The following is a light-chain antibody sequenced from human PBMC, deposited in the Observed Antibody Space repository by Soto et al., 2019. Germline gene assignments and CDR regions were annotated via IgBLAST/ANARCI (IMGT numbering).Light chain of an antibody. CDR2: DVS. V-gene: IGLV2-11*01. CDR1: SSDVGGYNY. J-gene: IGLJ2*01. CDR3: CSYAGSYTSGVV. Sequence: QSALTQPRSVSGSPGQSVTISCTGTSSDVGGYNYVSWYQQHPGKAPKLRIYDVSKRPSGVPDRFSGSKSGNTASLTISGLQAEDEADYYCCSYAGSYTSGVVFGGGTKVTV.